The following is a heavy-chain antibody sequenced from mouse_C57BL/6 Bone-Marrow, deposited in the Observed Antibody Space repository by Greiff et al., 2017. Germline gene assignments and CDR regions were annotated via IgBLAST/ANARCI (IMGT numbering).Heavy chain of an antibody. V-gene: IGHV1-19*01. Sequence: EVQLQQSGPVLVKPGASVKMSCKASGYTFTDYYMNWVKQSHGKSLEWIGVINPYNGGTSYNQKFKGKATLTVDKSSSTAYMELNSLTSEDSAVYYCARNIIGRTTVASDYWGQGTTLTVSS. D-gene: IGHD1-1*01. CDR3: ARNIIGRTTVASDY. CDR2: INPYNGGT. J-gene: IGHJ2*01. CDR1: GYTFTDYY.